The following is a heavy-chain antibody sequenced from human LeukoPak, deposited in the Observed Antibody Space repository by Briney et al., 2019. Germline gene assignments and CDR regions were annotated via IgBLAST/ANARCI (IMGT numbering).Heavy chain of an antibody. J-gene: IGHJ3*02. D-gene: IGHD2/OR15-2a*01. CDR1: GFTFDDYG. Sequence: PGGSLRLSCAASGFTFDDYGMSWVRQAPGKGLEWVSAIHGTDGRTWYPDSVKGRCTISRDNSRNTLYLQLNSLRAEDTAVYYCARDRAFPNDVFDIWGQGTMVSVSS. V-gene: IGHV3-23*01. CDR3: ARDRAFPNDVFDI. CDR2: IHGTDGRT.